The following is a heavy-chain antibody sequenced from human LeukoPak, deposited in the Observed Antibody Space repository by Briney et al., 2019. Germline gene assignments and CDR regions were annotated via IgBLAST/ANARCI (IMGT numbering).Heavy chain of an antibody. J-gene: IGHJ4*02. V-gene: IGHV3-30*02. D-gene: IGHD3-10*01. CDR2: ISDSGGDR. CDR1: GFTFSRYG. CDR3: ARDGGSESYALDY. Sequence: PGGSLRLSCAASGFTFSRYGFHWVRQAPGKGLEWVAFISDSGGDRCIGDSVKGRFTISRDKSKNTVNLQMSSLRVEDTALYYCARDGGSESYALDYWGQETLVTVSS.